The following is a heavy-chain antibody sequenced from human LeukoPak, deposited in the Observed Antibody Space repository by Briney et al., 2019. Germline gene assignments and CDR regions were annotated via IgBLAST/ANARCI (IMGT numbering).Heavy chain of an antibody. V-gene: IGHV3-7*03. CDR3: VREDRSCYYY. CDR1: GFSFSSWW. J-gene: IGHJ4*02. CDR2: IKQDGNEK. Sequence: GGSLRLSCAASGFSFSSWWMSWVRQAPGKGLEWVANIKQDGNEKYYVDSVKGRFTTSRDNDKNSLYLQMNSLRAEDTAVYYCVREDRSCYYYWGQGTLVTVSS. D-gene: IGHD2-15*01.